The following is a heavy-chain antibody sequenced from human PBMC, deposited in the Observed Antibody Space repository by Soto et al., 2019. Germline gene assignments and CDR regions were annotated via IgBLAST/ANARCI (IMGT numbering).Heavy chain of an antibody. CDR2: IYPGDSDT. Sequence: GESLKISCKGSGYSFASYWIGWVRQMPGRSLEGMGIIYPGDSDTRYSPSVQGQVTISADKSISTAYLQWSSLKASDTAMYYCARHVDSSGWLIWGQGTLVTVSS. J-gene: IGHJ4*02. CDR3: ARHVDSSGWLI. V-gene: IGHV5-51*01. D-gene: IGHD6-19*01. CDR1: GYSFASYW.